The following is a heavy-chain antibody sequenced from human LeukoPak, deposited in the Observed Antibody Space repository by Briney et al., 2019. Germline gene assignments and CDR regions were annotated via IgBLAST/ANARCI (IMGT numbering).Heavy chain of an antibody. Sequence: PGGSLRLSCAASGFTFSDHYLNWIRQAPGKGLEWVSYISSSGSTVYYADSVKGRFTISGDNAKNSLYLQMNSLRAEDTAVYYCASESSNWSPDYWGQGTLVTVSS. J-gene: IGHJ4*02. CDR3: ASESSNWSPDY. V-gene: IGHV3-11*01. CDR1: GFTFSDHY. D-gene: IGHD6-13*01. CDR2: ISSSGSTV.